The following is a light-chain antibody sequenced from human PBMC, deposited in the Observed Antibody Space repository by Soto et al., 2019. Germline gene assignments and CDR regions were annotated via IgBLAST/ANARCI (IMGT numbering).Light chain of an antibody. CDR3: QQRTNWRALT. CDR2: AVS. Sequence: EIVMTQSPATLSVSPGERATLSCRASQSVSSSLGWYQQKPGQAPRLLIYAVSSRATGIPARFSGSGSGTDFTLTISSLEPEDFAVYYCQQRTNWRALTFGGGTKVDIK. CDR1: QSVSSS. J-gene: IGKJ4*01. V-gene: IGKV3-11*01.